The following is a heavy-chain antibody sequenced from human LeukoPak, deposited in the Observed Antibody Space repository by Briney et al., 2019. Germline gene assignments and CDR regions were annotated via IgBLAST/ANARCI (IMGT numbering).Heavy chain of an antibody. D-gene: IGHD3-3*01. V-gene: IGHV1-18*01. Sequence: GASVTVSCKASGYTFTSYGISWVRQAPGQGLEWMGWISAYNGNTNYAQKLQGRVTMTTDTSTSTAYMELRSLRSDDTAVYYCARGYYDFFPHTRHDYWGQGTLVTVSS. CDR2: ISAYNGNT. J-gene: IGHJ4*02. CDR1: GYTFTSYG. CDR3: ARGYYDFFPHTRHDY.